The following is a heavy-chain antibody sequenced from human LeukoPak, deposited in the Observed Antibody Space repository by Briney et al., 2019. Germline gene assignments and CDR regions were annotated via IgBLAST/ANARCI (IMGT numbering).Heavy chain of an antibody. Sequence: GGSLRLSCAASGFTFSSYAMTWFRQAPGKGLEWVSTITGGGGSTYYADSVKGRFTISRDKSKDTLYLLMNSLRAEDTAVYYCAKGIFATPGAPWGQGTLVTVSS. CDR3: AKGIFATPGAP. CDR2: ITGGGGST. CDR1: GFTFSSYA. J-gene: IGHJ5*02. V-gene: IGHV3-23*01. D-gene: IGHD3-3*01.